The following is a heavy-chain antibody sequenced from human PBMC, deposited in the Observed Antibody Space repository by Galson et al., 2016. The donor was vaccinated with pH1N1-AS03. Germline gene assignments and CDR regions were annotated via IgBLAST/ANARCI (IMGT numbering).Heavy chain of an antibody. CDR2: ISGDNGNT. CDR1: GYTFTSYG. D-gene: IGHD3-16*01. V-gene: IGHV1-18*04. Sequence: SVKVSCKASGYTFTSYGISWVRQAPGQGLEWMGWISGDNGNTNYAQKFQGRVTMTTDTSTSTAYMELRSLRSDDTAVFYCARDLGGGINKEAYWGQGTLVTVSS. CDR3: ARDLGGGINKEAY. J-gene: IGHJ4*02.